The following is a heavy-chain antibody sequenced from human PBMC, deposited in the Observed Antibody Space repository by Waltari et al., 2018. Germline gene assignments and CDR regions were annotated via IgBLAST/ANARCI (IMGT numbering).Heavy chain of an antibody. CDR1: GFSFSHYA. CDR2: ISYDGTYR. J-gene: IGHJ4*02. V-gene: IGHV3-30-3*01. Sequence: QVQLVESGGSVVQPGRSLRLSCATHGFSFSHYAVHWFRQAPGKGLEWVALISYDGTYRYYADSVKGRFTISRDNSNNTLYLQMNSLRPEDTAIYYCAREFTRGYYAGYWGQGTLVTVSS. CDR3: AREFTRGYYAGY. D-gene: IGHD1-26*01.